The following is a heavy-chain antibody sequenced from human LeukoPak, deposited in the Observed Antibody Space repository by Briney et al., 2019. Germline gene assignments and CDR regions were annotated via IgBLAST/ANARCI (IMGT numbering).Heavy chain of an antibody. CDR3: ARGQSPYYYGSGSYYNVLYFDY. V-gene: IGHV4-39*01. CDR1: GGSIRSSYYY. J-gene: IGHJ4*02. D-gene: IGHD3-10*01. CDR2: IYDSGST. Sequence: PETLSLTCTVSGGSIRSSYYYWGWIRQPPGKGLEWIGSIYDSGSTYYNPSLKSRVTISVDTSKNQFSLKLNSVTAADTAVYYCARGQSPYYYGSGSYYNVLYFDYWGQGTLVTVSS.